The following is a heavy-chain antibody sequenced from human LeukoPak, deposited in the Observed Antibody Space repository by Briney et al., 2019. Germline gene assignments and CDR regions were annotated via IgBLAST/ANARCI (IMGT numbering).Heavy chain of an antibody. J-gene: IGHJ5*02. Sequence: GGSLRLSCAASGFTFNTYAMTWVRQAPGKGLEWVSRISGNGLTTYYVDSVKGRFTISRDNSKDTVYLQMNSLRAEDTAVYYCANSPRILWFDPWGQGTLVTVSS. V-gene: IGHV3-23*01. CDR2: ISGNGLTT. CDR3: ANSPRILWFDP. CDR1: GFTFNTYA. D-gene: IGHD3-3*01.